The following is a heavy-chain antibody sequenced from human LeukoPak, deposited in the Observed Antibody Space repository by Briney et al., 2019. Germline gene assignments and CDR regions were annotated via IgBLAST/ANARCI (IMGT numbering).Heavy chain of an antibody. J-gene: IGHJ2*01. CDR3: ARCGGPYYYDSSGYYRYWYFDL. CDR2: IYPGDSDT. V-gene: IGHV5-51*01. CDR1: GYIFTSYW. Sequence: GASLKISCKCSGYIFTSYWIGWVRQMPGKGLEWMGIIYPGDSDTRYSPSFQGQVTISADKSISTAYLQWSSLKASDTAMYYCARCGGPYYYDSSGYYRYWYFDLWGRGTLVTVSS. D-gene: IGHD3-22*01.